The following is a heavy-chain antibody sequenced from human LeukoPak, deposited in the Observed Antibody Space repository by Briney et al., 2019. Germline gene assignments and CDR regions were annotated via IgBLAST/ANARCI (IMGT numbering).Heavy chain of an antibody. CDR2: IYTSGST. Sequence: PSETLSLTCTVSGGSISSGSYYRSWIRQPAGKGLEWIGRIYTSGSTNYNPSLKSRVTISVDTSKNQFSLKLSSVTAADTAVYYCARSGSYQEINFDYWGQGTLVTVSS. CDR1: GGSISSGSYY. V-gene: IGHV4-61*02. D-gene: IGHD1-26*01. CDR3: ARSGSYQEINFDY. J-gene: IGHJ4*02.